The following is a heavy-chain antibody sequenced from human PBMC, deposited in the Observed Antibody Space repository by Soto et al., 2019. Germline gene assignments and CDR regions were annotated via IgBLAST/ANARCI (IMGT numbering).Heavy chain of an antibody. V-gene: IGHV3-33*01. Sequence: QVQLVESGGGVVQPGRSLRLSCAASGFTFSIYAMHWVRQAPGKGLEWVAVIWDDGSNKYYADSVKGRFTISRDNSKNTLYLPTISLRAADTAVYYCARDTAPEYYYYYGMDVWGQGTTVTVSS. CDR3: ARDTAPEYYYYYGMDV. CDR2: IWDDGSNK. J-gene: IGHJ6*02. CDR1: GFTFSIYA.